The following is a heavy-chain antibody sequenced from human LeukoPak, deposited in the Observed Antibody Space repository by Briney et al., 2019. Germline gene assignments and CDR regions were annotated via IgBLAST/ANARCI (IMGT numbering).Heavy chain of an antibody. CDR1: GFTFSNFV. D-gene: IGHD3-22*01. CDR3: AKGRSTYYYDSSGYSDY. V-gene: IGHV3-23*01. Sequence: GGSLRLSCGASGFTFSNFVMTWVRQAPGKGLEWVSGISGGGITTYYADSVKGRFTISRDNSKNTLYLQMNSLRAEDTAVYYCAKGRSTYYYDSSGYSDYWGQGTLVTVSS. CDR2: ISGGGITT. J-gene: IGHJ4*02.